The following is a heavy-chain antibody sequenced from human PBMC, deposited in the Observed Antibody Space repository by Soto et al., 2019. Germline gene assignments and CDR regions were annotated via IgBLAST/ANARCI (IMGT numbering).Heavy chain of an antibody. CDR1: GYTFTSCG. Sequence: ASVKVSCKASGYTFTSCGISWVRQAPGQGLEWMGWISAYNGNTNYAQKLQGRVTMTTDTSTSTAYMELRSLRSDDTAVYYCARPHDYGDDDAFDIWGQGTMVTVSS. J-gene: IGHJ3*02. V-gene: IGHV1-18*01. CDR3: ARPHDYGDDDAFDI. D-gene: IGHD4-17*01. CDR2: ISAYNGNT.